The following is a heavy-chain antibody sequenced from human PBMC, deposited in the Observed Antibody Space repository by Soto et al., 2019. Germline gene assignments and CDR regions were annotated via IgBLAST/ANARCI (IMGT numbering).Heavy chain of an antibody. J-gene: IGHJ6*02. CDR1: GFTFSSYS. Sequence: SGGSLRLSCAASGFTFSSYSMNWVRQAPGKGLEWVSSISSSSYIYYADSVKGRFTISRDNAKNSLYLQMNSLRAEDTAVYYCARANYYGSEIRYYYCGMDVWGQGTTVTVSS. V-gene: IGHV3-21*01. CDR3: ARANYYGSEIRYYYCGMDV. D-gene: IGHD3-10*01. CDR2: ISSSSYI.